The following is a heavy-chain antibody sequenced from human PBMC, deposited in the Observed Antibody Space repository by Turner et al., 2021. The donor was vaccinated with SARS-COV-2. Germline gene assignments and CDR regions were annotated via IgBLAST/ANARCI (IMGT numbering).Heavy chain of an antibody. D-gene: IGHD1-26*01. CDR1: GYTFTGYY. CDR2: INPNSGGT. J-gene: IGHJ4*02. CDR3: AGVPNGSELTLDY. V-gene: IGHV1-2*02. Sequence: QVQLVQSGSEAPKPGASAQVSCKASGYTFTGYYMHWVRQAPGQGLEWMGWINPNSGGTNYAKKFQGTVTMTRDTSISTAYMELSRLRSDDTAVYYCAGVPNGSELTLDYWGQGTLVTVSS.